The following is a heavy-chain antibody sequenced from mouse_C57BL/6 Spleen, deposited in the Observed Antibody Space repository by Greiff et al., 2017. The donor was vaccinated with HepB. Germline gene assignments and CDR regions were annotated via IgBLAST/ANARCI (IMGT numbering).Heavy chain of an antibody. CDR2: ISDGGSYT. J-gene: IGHJ4*01. V-gene: IGHV5-4*03. Sequence: EVKLVESGGGLVKPGGSLKLSCAASGFTFSSYAMSWVRQTPEKRLEWVATISDGGSYTYYPDNVKGRFTISRDNAKNNLYLQMSQLKSEDTAMYYCARGGVVATRYYAMDYWGQGTSVTVSS. CDR3: ARGGVVATRYYAMDY. CDR1: GFTFSSYA. D-gene: IGHD1-1*01.